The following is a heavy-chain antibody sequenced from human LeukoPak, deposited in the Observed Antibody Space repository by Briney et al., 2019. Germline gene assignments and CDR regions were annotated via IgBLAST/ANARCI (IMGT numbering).Heavy chain of an antibody. CDR2: INPSGGST. D-gene: IGHD3-3*01. V-gene: IGHV1-46*01. CDR1: GYTFTSYY. CDR3: ARDREELRFLEWLFEPTFDY. Sequence: ASVKVPCKASGYTFTSYYMHWVRQAPGQGLEWMGIINPSGGSTSYAQKFQGRVTMTRDMSTSTVYMELSSLRSEDTAVYYCARDREELRFLEWLFEPTFDYWGQGTLVTVSS. J-gene: IGHJ4*02.